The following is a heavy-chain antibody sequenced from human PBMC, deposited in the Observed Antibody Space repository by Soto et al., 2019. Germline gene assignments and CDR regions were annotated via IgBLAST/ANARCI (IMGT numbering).Heavy chain of an antibody. CDR1: GGSISSDDYY. CDR2: VYYSGST. D-gene: IGHD5-18*01. CDR3: ARDNRGYTYGLSYDYYGLDV. Sequence: SETLSLTCTVSGGSISSDDYYWSWIRQPPTKGLEWIGYVYYSGSTYYNPSLKSRLTISVDTSKSQFSLKLTSVTAADTAVYYCARDNRGYTYGLSYDYYGLDVWGQGTTVTVS. J-gene: IGHJ6*02. V-gene: IGHV4-30-4*01.